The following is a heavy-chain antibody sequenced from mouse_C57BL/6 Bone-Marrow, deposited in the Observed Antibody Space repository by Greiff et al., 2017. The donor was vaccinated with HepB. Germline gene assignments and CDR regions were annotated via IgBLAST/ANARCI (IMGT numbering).Heavy chain of an antibody. CDR1: GFTFSSYA. CDR3: ARDEYDYPLFAY. J-gene: IGHJ3*01. CDR2: INDGGSYT. D-gene: IGHD2-4*01. Sequence: DVMLVESGGGLVKPGGSLKLSCAASGFTFSSYAMSWVRQTPEKRLEWVATINDGGSYTYYPDNVKGRFTISRDNAKNNLYLQMSHLKSEDTAMYYCARDEYDYPLFAYWGQGTLVTVSA. V-gene: IGHV5-4*01.